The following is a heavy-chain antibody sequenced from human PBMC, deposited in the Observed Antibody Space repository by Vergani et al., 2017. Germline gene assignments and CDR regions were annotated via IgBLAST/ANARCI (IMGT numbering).Heavy chain of an antibody. Sequence: QVQLQESGPGLVKPSETLSLTCTVSGGSISSYYWSWIRQPAGKGLDWIGRIYTRGSTNYNPSLKSRVTMSVDTSKNQFSLKLSSVTAADTAVYYCARDYCSSTSCCLDYWGQGTLVTVYS. V-gene: IGHV4-4*07. CDR3: ARDYCSSTSCCLDY. J-gene: IGHJ4*02. D-gene: IGHD2-2*01. CDR1: GGSISSYY. CDR2: IYTRGST.